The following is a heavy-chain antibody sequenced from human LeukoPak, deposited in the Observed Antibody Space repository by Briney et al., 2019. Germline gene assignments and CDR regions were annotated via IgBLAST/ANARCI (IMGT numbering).Heavy chain of an antibody. J-gene: IGHJ4*02. Sequence: PETLSLTCTVSGGSISSYYWSWIRQPPGKRLEWIGYIYYSGSTNYNPSLKSRVSISVDTSKNQFSLKLSSVTATDTAVYYCARADILTGYPFDYWGQGTLVTVSS. CDR1: GGSISSYY. CDR3: ARADILTGYPFDY. V-gene: IGHV4-59*08. D-gene: IGHD3-9*01. CDR2: IYYSGST.